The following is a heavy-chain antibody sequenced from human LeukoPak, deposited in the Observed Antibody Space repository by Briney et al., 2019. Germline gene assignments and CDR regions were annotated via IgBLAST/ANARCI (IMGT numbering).Heavy chain of an antibody. V-gene: IGHV4-31*03. J-gene: IGHJ4*02. Sequence: PSETLSHTCTVSGGSISSGGYYWSWIRQHPGKGLEWIGYIYYSGSTYYNPSLKSRVTISVDTSKNQFSLKLSSVTAADTAVYYCARSPGDWAYYFDYWGQGTLVTVSS. D-gene: IGHD7-27*01. CDR3: ARSPGDWAYYFDY. CDR2: IYYSGST. CDR1: GGSISSGGYY.